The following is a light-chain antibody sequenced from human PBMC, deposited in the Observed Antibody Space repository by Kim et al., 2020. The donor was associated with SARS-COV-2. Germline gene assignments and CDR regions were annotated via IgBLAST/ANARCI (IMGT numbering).Light chain of an antibody. CDR3: QAWDSSTAV. J-gene: IGLJ3*02. Sequence: SYELTQPPSVSVSPGQTASITCSGSKLGDKYAYWYQKKPGQSPTLVIYQHTKRPSGISQRFSGSSFGNTATLTISRAQTMDEADYYCQAWDSSTAVFGGGTKLTVL. CDR1: KLGDKY. CDR2: QHT. V-gene: IGLV3-1*01.